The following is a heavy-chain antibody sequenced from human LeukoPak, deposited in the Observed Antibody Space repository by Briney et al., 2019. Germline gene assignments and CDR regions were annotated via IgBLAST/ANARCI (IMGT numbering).Heavy chain of an antibody. V-gene: IGHV3-48*03. CDR2: ISSSGSTI. CDR3: ARVIAAAVYYYGMDV. Sequence: GRSLRLSCAASGFTLSIYEMNWVRQAPGKALEWVSYISSSGSTIYYADSVKGRFTISRDNAKNSLYLQMNRLRAEDTAVYYCARVIAAAVYYYGMDVWGKGTTVTVSS. D-gene: IGHD6-13*01. CDR1: GFTLSIYE. J-gene: IGHJ6*01.